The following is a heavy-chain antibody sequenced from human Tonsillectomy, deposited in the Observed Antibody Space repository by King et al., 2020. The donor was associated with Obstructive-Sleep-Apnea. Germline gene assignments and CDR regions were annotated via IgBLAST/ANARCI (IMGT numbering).Heavy chain of an antibody. J-gene: IGHJ6*02. V-gene: IGHV3-30*04. Sequence: VQLVESGGGVVQPGRSLRLSCAASGFTFNRCAMHWVRQAPGKGLEWVALISYDGSDKYYADSLKGRFTISRDNSKDTLYLQMNSLRAEDTDLYYCARGGPTYYYYAMDVWGQGTTVTVSS. CDR3: ARGGPTYYYYAMDV. CDR2: ISYDGSDK. D-gene: IGHD1-26*01. CDR1: GFTFNRCA.